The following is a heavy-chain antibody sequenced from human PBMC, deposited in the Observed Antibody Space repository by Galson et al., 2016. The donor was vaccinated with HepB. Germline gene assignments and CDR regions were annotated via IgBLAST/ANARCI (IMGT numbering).Heavy chain of an antibody. CDR2: SK. Sequence: SLRLSCAASGFTFRTHAVHWVRQAPGKGLEWVGDSKYYPDSVKGRFTISRDNSKNTLYLQMNSLRPEDTAVYYCARCVDTSMAPFDDWGQGTLLTVSS. J-gene: IGHJ4*02. CDR1: GFTFRTHA. D-gene: IGHD5-18*01. CDR3: ARCVDTSMAPFDD. V-gene: IGHV3-30*04.